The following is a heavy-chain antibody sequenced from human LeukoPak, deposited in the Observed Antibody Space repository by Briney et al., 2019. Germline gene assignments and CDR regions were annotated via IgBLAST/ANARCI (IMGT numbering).Heavy chain of an antibody. Sequence: GASVKVSRKASGYTFTSYDINWVRQAHGQGLEWMGWMNPNSGSTGYAHKFQGRGTMTSNTSISTPYMELSSLRSEDRAVYYCARVGGRADAFDIWGQGTMVTVSS. CDR3: ARVGGRADAFDI. CDR2: MNPNSGST. CDR1: GYTFTSYD. V-gene: IGHV1-8*01. J-gene: IGHJ3*02.